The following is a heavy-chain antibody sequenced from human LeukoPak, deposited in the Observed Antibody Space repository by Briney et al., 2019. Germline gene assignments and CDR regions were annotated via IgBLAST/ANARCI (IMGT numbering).Heavy chain of an antibody. Sequence: LSLTCAVYGGSFSGYYWSWIRQPPGKGLEWVSYISSSGSTIYYADSVKGRFTISRDNAKNSLYLQMNSLRAEDTAVYYCARVWFGELLSWYFDLWGRGTLVTVSS. V-gene: IGHV3-11*04. J-gene: IGHJ2*01. CDR1: GGSFSGYY. CDR2: ISSSGSTI. CDR3: ARVWFGELLSWYFDL. D-gene: IGHD3-10*01.